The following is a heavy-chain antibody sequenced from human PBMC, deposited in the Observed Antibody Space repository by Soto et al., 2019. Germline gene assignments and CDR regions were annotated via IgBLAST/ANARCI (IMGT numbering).Heavy chain of an antibody. Sequence: QVQLVQSGAEEKKPGASVRVSCKASGFTFPTYAIHWVRQAPGQRLEWMGWINADNGHTKYSQKFQDRVTITRDTSSRTAYMELYSLRSEDTAVYYCARGGSSDWPFDYWGQGTLVIVSS. CDR2: INADNGHT. V-gene: IGHV1-3*05. CDR1: GFTFPTYA. CDR3: ARGGSSDWPFDY. D-gene: IGHD6-19*01. J-gene: IGHJ4*02.